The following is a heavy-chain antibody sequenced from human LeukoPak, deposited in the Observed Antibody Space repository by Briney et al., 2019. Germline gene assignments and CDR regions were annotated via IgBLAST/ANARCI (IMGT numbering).Heavy chain of an antibody. CDR1: GYTFTSYA. J-gene: IGHJ3*02. CDR3: ARESFSTVTSATDAFDI. D-gene: IGHD4-17*01. V-gene: IGHV1-2*02. Sequence: ASVKVSCKASGYTFTSYAMNWVRQAPGQGLEWMGWINPNSGGTNSAQKFQGRVTMTRDTSISTAYMELSRLRSDDTAVYYCARESFSTVTSATDAFDIWGQGTMVTVSS. CDR2: INPNSGGT.